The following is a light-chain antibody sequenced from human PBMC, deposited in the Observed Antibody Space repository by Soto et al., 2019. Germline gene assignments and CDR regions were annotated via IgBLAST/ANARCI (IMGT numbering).Light chain of an antibody. V-gene: IGKV3-20*01. CDR2: GAF. J-gene: IGKJ1*01. Sequence: EIVLTQSPGTLSLSPGERATLSCRASQSVSSNYLAWYQQKPGQAPRLLIYGAFSRVTGIPERFSGSGSGTDFTLTISRLEPEDFAVYFCQQYGSSPQTFGQGTKVEIK. CDR3: QQYGSSPQT. CDR1: QSVSSNY.